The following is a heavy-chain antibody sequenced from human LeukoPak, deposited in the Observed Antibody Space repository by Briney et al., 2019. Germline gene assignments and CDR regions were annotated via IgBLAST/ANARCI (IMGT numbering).Heavy chain of an antibody. Sequence: PSETLSLTCTVSGGSISSSYWSWIRQPPGKGLEWIGYIYYSGSPNYNPSLKSRVTISVDTSKNQFSLKLSSVTAADTAVYYCASYGGYSYGFDYWGQGTLVTVSS. V-gene: IGHV4-59*01. CDR2: IYYSGSP. CDR3: ASYGGYSYGFDY. J-gene: IGHJ4*02. D-gene: IGHD5-18*01. CDR1: GGSISSSY.